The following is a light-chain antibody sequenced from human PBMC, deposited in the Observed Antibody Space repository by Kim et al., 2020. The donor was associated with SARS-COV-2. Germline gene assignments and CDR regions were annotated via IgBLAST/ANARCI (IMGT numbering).Light chain of an antibody. J-gene: IGKJ2*01. Sequence: LAASGGSSVTITWQGSQDIRHYLNWYQQKPGAATRLLIDAASNLQRGVPSRFSGSGSGTDFSFSINSLQSEDFATYYCQQYDNLVSFGQGTKLEI. CDR2: AAS. CDR3: QQYDNLVS. CDR1: QDIRHY. V-gene: IGKV1-33*01.